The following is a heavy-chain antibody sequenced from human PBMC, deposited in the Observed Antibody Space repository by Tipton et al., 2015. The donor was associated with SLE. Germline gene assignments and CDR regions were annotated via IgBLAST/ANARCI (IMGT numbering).Heavy chain of an antibody. J-gene: IGHJ3*02. CDR1: GGSISSYY. Sequence: TLSLTCTVSGGSISSYYWSWIRQPPGKGLEWIGCIYYSGSTNYNPSLKSRVTISVDTSKNQFSLKLSSVTAADTAVYYCARADVVLRLGPGHDAFDIWGQGTMVTVSS. V-gene: IGHV4-59*01. CDR2: IYYSGST. CDR3: ARADVVLRLGPGHDAFDI. D-gene: IGHD2/OR15-2a*01.